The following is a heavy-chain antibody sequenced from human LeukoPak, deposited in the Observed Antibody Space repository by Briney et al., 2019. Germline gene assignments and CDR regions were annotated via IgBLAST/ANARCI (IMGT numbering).Heavy chain of an antibody. J-gene: IGHJ4*02. D-gene: IGHD3-10*01. CDR3: ARELIYGSGSFDY. Sequence: PGGSLRLSCAASGFTFSSYGMHWVRQAPGKGLEWVAVIWYDGSNKYYADSVKGRFTISRDNSKNTLYLQMNSLRAEDTAVYYCARELIYGSGSFDYWGQGTLVTVSS. CDR1: GFTFSSYG. V-gene: IGHV3-33*01. CDR2: IWYDGSNK.